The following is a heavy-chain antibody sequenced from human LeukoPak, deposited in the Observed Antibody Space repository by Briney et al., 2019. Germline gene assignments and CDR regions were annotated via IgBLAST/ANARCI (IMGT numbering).Heavy chain of an antibody. CDR1: GGSISGYY. Sequence: KSSETLSLTCIVSGGSISGYYWSWIRQPPGEGLELIGHIYYTGNTVYNPSLKSRATILLDTSENQFSLKLRSVTTADTAVYYCATTINYYDSSGHYYNWFDPWGQGTLVTVSS. CDR2: IYYTGNT. CDR3: ATTINYYDSSGHYYNWFDP. J-gene: IGHJ5*02. V-gene: IGHV4-59*01. D-gene: IGHD3-22*01.